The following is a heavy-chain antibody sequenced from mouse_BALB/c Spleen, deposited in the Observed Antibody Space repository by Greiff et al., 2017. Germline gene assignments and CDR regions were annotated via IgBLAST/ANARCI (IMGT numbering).Heavy chain of an antibody. V-gene: IGHV5-17*02. CDR3: ARYWDYFDY. Sequence: EVQVVESGGGLVQPGGSRKLSCAASGFTFSSFGMHWVRQAPEKGLEWVAYISSGSSTIYYADTVKGRFTISRDNPKNTLFLQMTSLRSEDTAMYYCARYWDYFDYWGQGTTLTVSS. J-gene: IGHJ2*01. CDR1: GFTFSSFG. CDR2: ISSGSSTI. D-gene: IGHD4-1*01.